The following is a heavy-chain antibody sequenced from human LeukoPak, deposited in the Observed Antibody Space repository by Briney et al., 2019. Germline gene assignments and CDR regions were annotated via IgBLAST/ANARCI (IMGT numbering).Heavy chain of an antibody. CDR3: AKDVGSGGYSYGWRYYYYGMDV. CDR2: IGIAGDT. J-gene: IGHJ6*02. Sequence: GGSLRLSCTASGFTFSNYDMRWVRQVTGKNLEWVSAIGIAGDTYYADSVKGRFTISRDNSKNTLYLQMNSLRAEDTAVYYCAKDVGSGGYSYGWRYYYYGMDVWGQGTTVTVSS. V-gene: IGHV3-13*01. CDR1: GFTFSNYD. D-gene: IGHD5-18*01.